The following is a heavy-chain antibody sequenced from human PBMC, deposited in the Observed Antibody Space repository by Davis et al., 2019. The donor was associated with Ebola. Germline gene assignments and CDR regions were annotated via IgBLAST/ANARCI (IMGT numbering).Heavy chain of an antibody. CDR3: ARGGYRSVRGYYFYYGMDL. CDR1: GYTFTSYG. CDR2: ISAYNGNT. Sequence: ASVKVSCKASGYTFTSYGISWVRQAPGQGLEWMGWISAYNGNTNYAQKLQGRVTMTTDTSTSTAYMELRSLRSDDTAVYYCARGGYRSVRGYYFYYGMDLWGKGTTVTVSS. J-gene: IGHJ6*04. V-gene: IGHV1-18*01. D-gene: IGHD3-10*02.